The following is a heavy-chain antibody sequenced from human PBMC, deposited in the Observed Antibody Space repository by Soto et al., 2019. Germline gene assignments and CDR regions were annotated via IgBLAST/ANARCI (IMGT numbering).Heavy chain of an antibody. CDR1: GFTFSSYW. J-gene: IGHJ4*02. CDR2: INGSGGGT. Sequence: PGGSLRLSCAASGFTFSSYWMSWVRQAPGKGLEWVADINGSGGGTYYVDSVKGRFTISRDNSKNTLYLQMNSLRAEDTAVYYCAKDQWLVHYYFDYWGQGTLVTVSS. CDR3: AKDQWLVHYYFDY. V-gene: IGHV3-7*03. D-gene: IGHD6-19*01.